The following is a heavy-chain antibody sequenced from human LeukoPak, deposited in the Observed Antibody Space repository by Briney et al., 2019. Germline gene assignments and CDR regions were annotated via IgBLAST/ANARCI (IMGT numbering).Heavy chain of an antibody. CDR3: AKDGGSYYSDLYFDY. CDR1: GFTFSSYG. CDR2: ISYDGSNK. V-gene: IGHV3-30*18. J-gene: IGHJ4*02. D-gene: IGHD1-26*01. Sequence: GGSLRLSCAASGFTFSSYGMHWVRQAPGKGLEWVAVISYDGSNKYYADSVKGRFTISRDNSKNTLYLQMNSLRAEDTAVYYCAKDGGSYYSDLYFDYWGQGTLVTVSS.